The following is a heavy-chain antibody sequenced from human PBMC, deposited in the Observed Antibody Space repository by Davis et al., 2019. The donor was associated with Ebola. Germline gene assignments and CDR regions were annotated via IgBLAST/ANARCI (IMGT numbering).Heavy chain of an antibody. CDR1: GFIFSRYG. J-gene: IGHJ6*02. CDR3: AKGACSGGSCYSIYYYYGMDV. CDR2: ISGSGGST. Sequence: GESLKISCTASGFIFSRYGMHWVRQAPGKGLEWVSAISGSGGSTYYADSVKGRFTISRDNSKNTLYLQMNSLRAEDTAVYYCAKGACSGGSCYSIYYYYGMDVWGQGTTVTVSS. D-gene: IGHD2-15*01. V-gene: IGHV3-23*01.